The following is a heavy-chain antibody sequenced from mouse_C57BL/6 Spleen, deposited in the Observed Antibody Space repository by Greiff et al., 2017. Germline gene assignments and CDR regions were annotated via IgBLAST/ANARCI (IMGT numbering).Heavy chain of an antibody. J-gene: IGHJ2*01. Sequence: VQLQQSGTELVKPGASVKLSCKASGYTFTSYWMHWVKQRPGQGLEWIGNINPSNGGTNYNEKFKSKATLTVDKSSSTAYMQLSSLTSEDSAVYYCASGERQLRLREYFDYWGQGTTLTVSS. D-gene: IGHD3-2*02. CDR2: INPSNGGT. V-gene: IGHV1-53*01. CDR3: ASGERQLRLREYFDY. CDR1: GYTFTSYW.